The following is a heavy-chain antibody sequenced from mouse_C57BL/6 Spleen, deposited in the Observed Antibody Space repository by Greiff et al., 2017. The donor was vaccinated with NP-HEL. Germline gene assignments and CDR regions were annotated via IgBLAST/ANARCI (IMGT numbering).Heavy chain of an antibody. CDR2: IYPGDGDT. CDR1: GYAFSSYW. D-gene: IGHD2-4*01. Sequence: VQLQQSGAELVKPGASVKISCKASGYAFSSYWMNWVKQRPGKGLEWIGQIYPGDGDTNYNGKFKGKATLTADKSSSTAYMQLSSLTSEDSAVYFCARGDYDWENCDYWGQGTTLTVSS. CDR3: ARGDYDWENCDY. J-gene: IGHJ2*01. V-gene: IGHV1-80*01.